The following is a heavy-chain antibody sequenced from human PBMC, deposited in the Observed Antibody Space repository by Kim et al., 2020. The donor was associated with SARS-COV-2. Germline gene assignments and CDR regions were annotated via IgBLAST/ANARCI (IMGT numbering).Heavy chain of an antibody. CDR2: IYYSGST. Sequence: SETLSLTCTVSGGSISSSSYYWGWIRQPPGKGLEWIGSIYYSGSTYYNPSLKSRVTISVDTSKNQFSLKLSSVTAADTAVYYCASSPGPDWSYLEVEFDPWGQGTLVTVSS. CDR3: ASSPGPDWSYLEVEFDP. J-gene: IGHJ5*02. CDR1: GGSISSSSYY. V-gene: IGHV4-39*01. D-gene: IGHD3-9*01.